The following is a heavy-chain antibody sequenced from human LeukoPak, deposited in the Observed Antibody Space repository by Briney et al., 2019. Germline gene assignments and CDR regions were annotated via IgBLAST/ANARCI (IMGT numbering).Heavy chain of an antibody. J-gene: IGHJ5*02. Sequence: GASVTVSCKASGYTFTSYYMHWVRQAPGQGLEWMGIINPSGGSTSYAQKFQGRVTMTRDTSTSTVYMELSSLRSEDTAVYYCARDIVVVPAAMSGWFDPWGQGTLVTVSS. D-gene: IGHD2-2*01. V-gene: IGHV1-46*01. CDR2: INPSGGST. CDR3: ARDIVVVPAAMSGWFDP. CDR1: GYTFTSYY.